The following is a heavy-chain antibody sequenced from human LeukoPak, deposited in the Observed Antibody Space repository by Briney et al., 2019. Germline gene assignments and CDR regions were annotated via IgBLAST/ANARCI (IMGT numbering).Heavy chain of an antibody. V-gene: IGHV3-30-3*01. J-gene: IGHJ4*02. CDR3: AREGYYGSGSPPSLYFDY. D-gene: IGHD3-10*01. CDR2: TSSDLNVK. CDR1: GFTFRNYV. Sequence: GGSLRLSCAASGFTFRNYVIHWVRQAPGKGLEWVAVTSSDLNVKLYADSVKGRFTISRDNSRSTLYLQMNSLRPEDTAICYCAREGYYGSGSPPSLYFDYWGQGTLVTVSS.